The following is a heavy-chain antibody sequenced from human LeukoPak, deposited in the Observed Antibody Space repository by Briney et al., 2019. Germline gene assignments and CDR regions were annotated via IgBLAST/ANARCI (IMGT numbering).Heavy chain of an antibody. CDR1: GFTFSSYS. D-gene: IGHD6-13*01. V-gene: IGHV3-21*01. CDR3: ASGGWRGSSDFDY. CDR2: ISSSSSYI. Sequence: GGSLRLSCAAPGFTFSSYSMNWVRQAPGKGLEWVSSISSSSSYIYYADSVKGRFTISRDNAKNSLYLQMNSLRAEDTAVYYCASGGWRGSSDFDYWGQGTLVTVSS. J-gene: IGHJ4*02.